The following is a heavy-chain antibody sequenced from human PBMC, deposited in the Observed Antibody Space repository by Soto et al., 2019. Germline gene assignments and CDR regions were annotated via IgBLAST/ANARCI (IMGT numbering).Heavy chain of an antibody. Sequence: SETLSLTSTVYGGSFSGYYWSWIRQPPGKGLEWIGEINHSGSTNYNPSLKSRVTISVDTSKNQFSLKLSSVTAADTAVYYCARALRGYSYGYFGYWGQGTLVTVSS. J-gene: IGHJ4*02. CDR2: INHSGST. D-gene: IGHD5-18*01. CDR1: GGSFSGYY. V-gene: IGHV4-34*01. CDR3: ARALRGYSYGYFGY.